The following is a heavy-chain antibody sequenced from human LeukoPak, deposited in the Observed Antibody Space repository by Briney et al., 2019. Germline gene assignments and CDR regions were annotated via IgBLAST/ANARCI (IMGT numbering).Heavy chain of an antibody. D-gene: IGHD7-27*01. CDR3: ARAWGSPLDY. V-gene: IGHV1-8*01. CDR1: GYTFTSYD. Sequence: GASVKVSCKASGYTFTSYDINWVRQATGQGLEWMGRMNPNSGNTGYAQKFQGSVTMTRNTSISTAYMQLSSLRSEDTAVYYCARAWGSPLDYWGQGTLVTVPS. CDR2: MNPNSGNT. J-gene: IGHJ4*02.